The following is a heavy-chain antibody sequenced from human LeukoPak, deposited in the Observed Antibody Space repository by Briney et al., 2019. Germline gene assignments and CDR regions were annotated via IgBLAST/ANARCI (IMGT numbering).Heavy chain of an antibody. J-gene: IGHJ4*02. V-gene: IGHV3-33*01. Sequence: PGGSLRLSCAASGFSFSNYDMHWVRQAPGKGLEWVAVIWYDGSNKYYADSVKGRFTISRDNSKNTSYLQMNSLRVEDTAVYYCARGDPTVTTKQNLDYWGQGTLVTVSS. CDR2: IWYDGSNK. CDR1: GFSFSNYD. D-gene: IGHD4-17*01. CDR3: ARGDPTVTTKQNLDY.